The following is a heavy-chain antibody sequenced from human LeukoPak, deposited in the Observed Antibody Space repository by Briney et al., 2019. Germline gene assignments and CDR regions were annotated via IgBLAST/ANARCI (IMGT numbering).Heavy chain of an antibody. D-gene: IGHD2-2*01. CDR2: INPNSGGK. CDR1: GYTFIGYY. V-gene: IGHV1-2*02. J-gene: IGHJ5*02. Sequence: ASVTVSCKAYGYTFIGYYIHWVRQAPGQGLEWMGWINPNSGGKNYAQTFQGRVTLTRDTSISTAYMDLSRLTSDDTAVYYCARGFQLPHPLEDWLDPWGQGTLVTVSS. CDR3: ARGFQLPHPLEDWLDP.